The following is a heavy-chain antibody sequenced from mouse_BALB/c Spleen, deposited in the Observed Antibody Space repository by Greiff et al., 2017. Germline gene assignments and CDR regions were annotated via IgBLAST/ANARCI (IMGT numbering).Heavy chain of an antibody. Sequence: EVKLMESGGGLVQPGGSLKLSCAASGFTFSSYGMSWVRQTPDKRLELVATINSNGGSTYYPDSVKGRFTISRDNAKNTLYLQMSSLKSEDTAMYYCARAYYRYDRSFAYWGQGTLVTVSA. CDR3: ARAYYRYDRSFAY. V-gene: IGHV5-6-3*01. J-gene: IGHJ3*01. D-gene: IGHD2-14*01. CDR1: GFTFSSYG. CDR2: INSNGGST.